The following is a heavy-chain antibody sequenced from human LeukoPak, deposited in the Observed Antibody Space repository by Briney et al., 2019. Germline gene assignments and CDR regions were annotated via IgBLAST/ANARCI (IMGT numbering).Heavy chain of an antibody. CDR2: ISSSSSYI. CDR3: ATETIYDILTGYFQA. D-gene: IGHD3-9*01. Sequence: GGSLRLSCAASGFTFSSYSMNWVRQAPGKGLEWVSSISSSSSYIYYADSVKGRFTISRDNSKNTLYLQMNSLRAEDTAVYYCATETIYDILTGYFQAWGQGILVTVSS. J-gene: IGHJ5*02. V-gene: IGHV3-21*01. CDR1: GFTFSSYS.